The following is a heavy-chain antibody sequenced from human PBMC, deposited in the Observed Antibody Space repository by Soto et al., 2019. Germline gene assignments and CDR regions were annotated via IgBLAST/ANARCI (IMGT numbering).Heavy chain of an antibody. J-gene: IGHJ4*02. CDR1: GFTFSSYG. CDR2: ISYDGSNK. V-gene: IGHV3-30*18. CDR3: AKIPPPLGYCSGGSCYEVGY. D-gene: IGHD2-15*01. Sequence: GESLKISCAASGFTFSSYGMHWVRQAPGKGLEWVAVISYDGSNKYYADSVKGRFTISRDNSKNTLYLQMNSLRAEDTAVYYCAKIPPPLGYCSGGSCYEVGYWGQGTLVTVSS.